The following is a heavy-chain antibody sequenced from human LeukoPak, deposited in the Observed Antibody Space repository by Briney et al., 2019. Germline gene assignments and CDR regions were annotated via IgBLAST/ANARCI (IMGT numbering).Heavy chain of an antibody. CDR1: GFTFSSYS. CDR3: ARDHGDYSYYYYYYMDV. Sequence: GRSLRLSCAASGFTFSSYSMNWVRQAPGKGLEWVSSISSSSSYIYYADSVKGRFTISRDNAKNSLYLQMNSLRAEDTAVYYCARDHGDYSYYYYYYMDVWGKGTTVTVSS. J-gene: IGHJ6*03. D-gene: IGHD4-17*01. CDR2: ISSSSSYI. V-gene: IGHV3-21*01.